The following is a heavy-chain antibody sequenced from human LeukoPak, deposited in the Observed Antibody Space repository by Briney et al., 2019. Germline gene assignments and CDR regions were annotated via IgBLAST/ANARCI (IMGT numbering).Heavy chain of an antibody. D-gene: IGHD2-2*01. Sequence: GGSLRLSCAASGFTFSDYYMSWVRQAPGKGLEWVSAISGSGGSTYYADSVKGRFTISRDNSKNTLYLQMNSLRAEDTAVYYCAKAPGYLIVVVPAAFDYWGQGTLVTVSS. CDR1: GFTFSDYY. J-gene: IGHJ4*02. CDR2: ISGSGGST. CDR3: AKAPGYLIVVVPAAFDY. V-gene: IGHV3-23*01.